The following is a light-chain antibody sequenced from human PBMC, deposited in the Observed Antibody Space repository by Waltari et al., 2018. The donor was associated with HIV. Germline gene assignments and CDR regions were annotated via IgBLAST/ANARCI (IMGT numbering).Light chain of an antibody. CDR1: QSVSDF. CDR2: DAS. CDR3: QQRTNWPPWT. Sequence: EIVLTQSPATLSLSPGERATLSCRASQSVSDFLAWYQQKPGQAPRLLIYDASNRATGIPARFSGSGSGTDFTLTISSLEPEDFAVYYCQQRTNWPPWTFGQGTKVEVK. J-gene: IGKJ1*01. V-gene: IGKV3-11*01.